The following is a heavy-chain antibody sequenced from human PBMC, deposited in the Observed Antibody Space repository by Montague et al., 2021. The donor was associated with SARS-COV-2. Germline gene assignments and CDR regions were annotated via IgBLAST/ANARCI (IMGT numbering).Heavy chain of an antibody. V-gene: IGHV3-30*09. CDR1: GFPFSDYA. Sequence: CRRLSCAASGFPFSDYAIYWVRQAPGKGLEWVALISYDGSNKYYADSVKGRFAISRDNSKNTLYLQTNSLRAEDTAVYFCARDRLKWGMITFGGNDYWGQGTLVTVSS. CDR2: ISYDGSNK. J-gene: IGHJ4*02. D-gene: IGHD3-16*01. CDR3: ARDRLKWGMITFGGNDY.